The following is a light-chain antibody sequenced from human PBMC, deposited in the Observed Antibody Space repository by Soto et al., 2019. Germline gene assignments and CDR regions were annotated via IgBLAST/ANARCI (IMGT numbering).Light chain of an antibody. V-gene: IGLV8-61*01. CDR2: TTN. J-gene: IGLJ3*02. CDR1: SGSVSTNSY. CDR3: MLYMGGGIWV. Sequence: QAVVTQEPSFSVSPGGTVTLTCGLSSGSVSTNSYPSWYQQTPGQAPRTLIYTTNTRSSGVPDRFSGSILGNKAALTITGAQADDEFDYYCMLYMGGGIWVFGGGTKLTVL.